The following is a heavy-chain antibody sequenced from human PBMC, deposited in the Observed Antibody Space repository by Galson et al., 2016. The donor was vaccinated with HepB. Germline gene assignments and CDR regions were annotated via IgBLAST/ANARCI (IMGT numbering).Heavy chain of an antibody. CDR3: SRDRAGTLKLVGGAFEI. V-gene: IGHV3-7*03. CDR2: IKQDGTEK. Sequence: SLRLSCAASGFSTSNYWMSWVRQAPGKGLEWVANIKQDGTEKYYVDSVRGRFTISRDNAKNSLNLQMSSLRGEDTAVYYCSRDRAGTLKLVGGAFEIWGRGTMVTVSS. J-gene: IGHJ3*02. CDR1: GFSTSNYW. D-gene: IGHD3-22*01.